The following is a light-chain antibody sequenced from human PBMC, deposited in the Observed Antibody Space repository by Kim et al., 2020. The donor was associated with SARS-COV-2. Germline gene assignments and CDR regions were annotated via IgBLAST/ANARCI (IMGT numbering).Light chain of an antibody. CDR1: QSISSN. J-gene: IGKJ2*01. CDR3: QQYHNMQT. CDR2: GAS. V-gene: IGKV3-15*01. Sequence: EIVMTQSPATLSVSPGERATLSCRASQSISSNLAWYQQKPGQAPRLLIYGASTRATDIPVRFSGSGSGTEFTLTISSLQSEDFVVYYCQQYHNMQTFGQGTKPGDQ.